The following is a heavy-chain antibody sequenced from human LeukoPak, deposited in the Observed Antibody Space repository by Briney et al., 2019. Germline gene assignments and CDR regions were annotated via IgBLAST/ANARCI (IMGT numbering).Heavy chain of an antibody. Sequence: ASVKVSCKASGYTFTGYYMNWVRQAPGQGLEWMGRINPNSGGTNYAQKFQGRVTMTRDTSISTAYMELSRLRSDDTAVYYCAIQFSMATNSPFVYWGQGTLVTVSS. D-gene: IGHD5-24*01. CDR3: AIQFSMATNSPFVY. J-gene: IGHJ4*02. CDR2: INPNSGGT. V-gene: IGHV1-2*06. CDR1: GYTFTGYY.